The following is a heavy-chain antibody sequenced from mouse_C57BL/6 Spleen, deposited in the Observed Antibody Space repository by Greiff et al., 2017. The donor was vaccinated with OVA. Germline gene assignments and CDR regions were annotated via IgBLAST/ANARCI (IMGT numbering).Heavy chain of an antibody. CDR2: IYPGDGDT. V-gene: IGHV1-82*01. D-gene: IGHD1-1*01. J-gene: IGHJ1*03. CDR1: GYAFSSSW. Sequence: QVQLKESGPELVKPGASVKISCKASGYAFSSSWMNWVKQRPGKGLEWIGRIYPGDGDTNYNGKFKGKATLTAGKSSSTAYMQHSNLTSEDAAVSYCARRHYGSGWYFDVWGTGTTVTVSS. CDR3: ARRHYGSGWYFDV.